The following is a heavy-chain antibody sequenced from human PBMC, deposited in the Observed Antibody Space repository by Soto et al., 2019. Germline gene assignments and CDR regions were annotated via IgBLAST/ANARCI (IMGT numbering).Heavy chain of an antibody. CDR3: ARVLRYFDPGAFDI. Sequence: PGGSLRLSCTASGFTFGDYAMSWFRQAPGKGLEWVGFIRSKAYGGTTEYAASVKGRFTISRDDSKSIAYLQMNSLRAEDTAVYYCARVLRYFDPGAFDIWGQGTMVTVSS. V-gene: IGHV3-49*03. CDR1: GFTFGDYA. CDR2: IRSKAYGGTT. D-gene: IGHD3-9*01. J-gene: IGHJ3*02.